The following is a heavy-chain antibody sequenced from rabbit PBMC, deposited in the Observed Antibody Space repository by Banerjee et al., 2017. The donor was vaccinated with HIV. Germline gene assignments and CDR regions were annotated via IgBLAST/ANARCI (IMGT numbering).Heavy chain of an antibody. CDR3: VRHYYGVDL. V-gene: IGHV1S40*01. CDR2: IGAGNSGTT. Sequence: QSLEESGGDLVKPGASLTLTCTASGFSFSSSYWPCWVRQAPGKGLEWIACIGAGNSGTTYYASWAKGRFTISKTSSTTVTLQMTSLTAADTATYFCVRHYYGVDLWGPGTLVTVS. CDR1: GFSFSSSYW. J-gene: IGHJ6*01.